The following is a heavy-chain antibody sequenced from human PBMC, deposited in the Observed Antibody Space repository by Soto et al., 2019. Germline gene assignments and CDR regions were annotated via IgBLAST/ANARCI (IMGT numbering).Heavy chain of an antibody. CDR2: ISSSGSTI. D-gene: IGHD6-19*01. Sequence: GGSLRLSCAASGFTFSSYEMNWVRQAPGKGLEWVSYISSSGSTIYYADSVKGRFTISRDNAKNSLYLQMNSLRAEDTAVYYCARDSSSGWYSGFDYWGQGTLVTVSS. CDR1: GFTFSSYE. J-gene: IGHJ4*02. CDR3: ARDSSSGWYSGFDY. V-gene: IGHV3-48*03.